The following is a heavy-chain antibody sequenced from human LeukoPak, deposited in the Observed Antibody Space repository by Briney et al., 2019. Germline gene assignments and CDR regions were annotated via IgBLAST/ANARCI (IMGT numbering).Heavy chain of an antibody. CDR3: ARASYYYDSSGFDI. V-gene: IGHV3-9*01. J-gene: IGHJ3*02. CDR1: GFTFDVYA. D-gene: IGHD3-22*01. Sequence: PGGSLRLSCAASGFTFDVYAMHWVRQAPGKGLEWVSGISWNSGSIGYADSVKGRFTISRDNAKNSLYLQMNSLRAEDTALYYCARASYYYDSSGFDIWGQGTMVTVSS. CDR2: ISWNSGSI.